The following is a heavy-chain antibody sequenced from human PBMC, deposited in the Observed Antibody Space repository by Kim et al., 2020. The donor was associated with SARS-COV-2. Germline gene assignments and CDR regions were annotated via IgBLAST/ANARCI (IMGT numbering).Heavy chain of an antibody. CDR2: FTAGGGST. Sequence: GGSLRLSCAASGFIISSYAMSWVRQAPGRGLEWVSTFTAGGGSTYYADSVKGRFTISRDTSKSTLFLQMNSLRVEDTAIYYCAKRALVGVITPFEYWGQGTLVTVSS. CDR3: AKRALVGVITPFEY. V-gene: IGHV3-23*01. D-gene: IGHD3-22*01. CDR1: GFIISSYA. J-gene: IGHJ4*02.